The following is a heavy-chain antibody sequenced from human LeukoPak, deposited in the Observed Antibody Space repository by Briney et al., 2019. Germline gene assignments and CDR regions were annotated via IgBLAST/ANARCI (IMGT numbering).Heavy chain of an antibody. CDR3: ARARYYYDSSGYPYYYYYMDV. J-gene: IGHJ6*03. Sequence: PSETLSLTCTVSGDSISTSNSYWGWIRQPPGKGLEWIGSIYYSGSTNYNPSLKSRVTISVDTSKNQFSLKLSSVTAADTAVYYCARARYYYDSSGYPYYYYYMDVWGKGTTVTISS. CDR1: GDSISTSNSY. CDR2: IYYSGST. V-gene: IGHV4-39*07. D-gene: IGHD3-22*01.